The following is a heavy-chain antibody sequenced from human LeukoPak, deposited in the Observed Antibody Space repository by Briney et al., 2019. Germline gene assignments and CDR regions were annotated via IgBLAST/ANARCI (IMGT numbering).Heavy chain of an antibody. J-gene: IGHJ3*02. CDR2: IYYSGST. D-gene: IGHD6-19*01. CDR1: GGSISSYY. V-gene: IGHV4-59*12. CDR3: AREVRYSSGWYDFDI. Sequence: SETLSLTCAVSGGSISSYYWSWIRQPPGKGLEWIGYIYYSGSTNYNPSLKSRVTISVDTSKNQFSLKLSSVTAADTAVYYCAREVRYSSGWYDFDIWGQGTMVTVSS.